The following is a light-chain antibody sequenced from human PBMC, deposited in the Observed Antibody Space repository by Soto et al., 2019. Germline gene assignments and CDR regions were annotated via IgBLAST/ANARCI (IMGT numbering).Light chain of an antibody. V-gene: IGKV3-20*01. J-gene: IGKJ2*01. CDR1: QSVSSSY. Sequence: EIVLTQSPGTLSLSPGERATLSCRTSQSVSSSYLAWYQQKPGQAPRLLMYAASSRATGIPDRFSGSGSGTDFILTLSRLEPEDFAVYYCRQYYSSPYTFGQGTELEI. CDR2: AAS. CDR3: RQYYSSPYT.